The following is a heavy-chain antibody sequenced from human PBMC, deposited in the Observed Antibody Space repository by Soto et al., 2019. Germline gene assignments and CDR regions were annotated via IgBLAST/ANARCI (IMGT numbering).Heavy chain of an antibody. J-gene: IGHJ4*02. Sequence: ASVKDSCKASGYTFPSYDIYWVGQATGQGLEWMGWMNPNTGNSGYAQKFQGRGTMTSDTSISTAHMELSSLRSDDTAVYYCARRAETNGWNGFGADKYYFDFWGQGTLVTVSS. D-gene: IGHD1-1*01. V-gene: IGHV1-8*01. CDR2: MNPNTGNS. CDR1: GYTFPSYD. CDR3: ARRAETNGWNGFGADKYYFDF.